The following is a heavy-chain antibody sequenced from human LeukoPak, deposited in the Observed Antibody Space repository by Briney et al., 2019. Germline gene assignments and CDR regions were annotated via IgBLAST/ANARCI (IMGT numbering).Heavy chain of an antibody. CDR1: GFTSSSYG. CDR2: ISGSGGST. V-gene: IGHV3-23*01. J-gene: IGHJ4*02. Sequence: GGSLRLSCAASGFTSSSYGMSWVRQAPGKGLEWVSAISGSGGSTYYADSVKGRFTISRDNSKNTLYLQMNSLRAEDTAVYYCAKNSYYYDSSVAIYYFDYWGQGTLSPSPQ. CDR3: AKNSYYYDSSVAIYYFDY. D-gene: IGHD3-22*01.